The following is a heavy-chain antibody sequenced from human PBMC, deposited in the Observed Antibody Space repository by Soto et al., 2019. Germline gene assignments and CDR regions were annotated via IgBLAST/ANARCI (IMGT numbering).Heavy chain of an antibody. CDR3: ARQDPFWGGYYYYGMDV. J-gene: IGHJ6*02. V-gene: IGHV4-39*01. CDR2: IYYSGST. Sequence: PSETLSLTCTVSGGSISSSSYYWGWIRQPPGKGLEWIGSIYYSGSTYYNPSLKSRVTISVDTSKNQFSLKLSSVTAADTAVYYCARQDPFWGGYYYYGMDVWGQGTTVTVS. CDR1: GGSISSSSYY. D-gene: IGHD3-3*01.